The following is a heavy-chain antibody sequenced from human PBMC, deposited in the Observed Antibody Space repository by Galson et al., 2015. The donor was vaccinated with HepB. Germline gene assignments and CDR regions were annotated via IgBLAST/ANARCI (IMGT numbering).Heavy chain of an antibody. CDR2: IYSGGST. J-gene: IGHJ4*02. CDR1: GFTVSSNY. D-gene: IGHD3-22*01. Sequence: SLRLSCAASGFTVSSNYMSWVRQAPGKGLEWVSVIYSGGSTYYADSVKGRFTISRDNSKNTLYLQMNSLRAEDTAVYYCARDLGHDSSGYYVDYWGQGTLVTVSS. CDR3: ARDLGHDSSGYYVDY. V-gene: IGHV3-66*01.